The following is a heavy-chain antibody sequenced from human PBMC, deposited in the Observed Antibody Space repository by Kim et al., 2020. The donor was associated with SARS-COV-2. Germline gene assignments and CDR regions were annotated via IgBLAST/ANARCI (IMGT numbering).Heavy chain of an antibody. J-gene: IGHJ4*02. Sequence: QKLQGRGTMTTDTSTSTAYMELRSLRSDDTAVYYCARSPRSMVRGVPFDYWGQGTLVTVSS. CDR3: ARSPRSMVRGVPFDY. V-gene: IGHV1-18*01. D-gene: IGHD3-10*01.